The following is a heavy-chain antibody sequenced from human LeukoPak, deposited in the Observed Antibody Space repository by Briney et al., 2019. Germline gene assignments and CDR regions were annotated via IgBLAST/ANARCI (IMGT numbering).Heavy chain of an antibody. V-gene: IGHV3-53*01. J-gene: IGHJ4*02. D-gene: IGHD3-10*01. CDR2: IYPNAST. CDR1: GISVSYNY. Sequence: GGSLRLSCAASGISVSYNYMSWVRRAPGKGLEWLSVIYPNASTFYADSVRGRFTISRDNSKNTLYLQMNTLRADDTAIYYCAKKSGSGPYPLDYWGQGTLVTVSS. CDR3: AKKSGSGPYPLDY.